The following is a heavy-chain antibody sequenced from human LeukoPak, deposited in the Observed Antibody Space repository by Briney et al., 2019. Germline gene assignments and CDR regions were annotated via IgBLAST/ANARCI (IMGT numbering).Heavy chain of an antibody. CDR3: AKDWTGTKPFDL. CDR2: ISGSGDKT. J-gene: IGHJ2*01. Sequence: TGGSLRLSCAASGFTFSSYSMNWVRQAPGKGLEWVSSISGSGDKTYHADSVKGRFTISRDNSKNTLYLQMNSLRAEDTAVYYCAKDWTGTKPFDLWGRGTLVTVSS. CDR1: GFTFSSYS. D-gene: IGHD3/OR15-3a*01. V-gene: IGHV3-23*01.